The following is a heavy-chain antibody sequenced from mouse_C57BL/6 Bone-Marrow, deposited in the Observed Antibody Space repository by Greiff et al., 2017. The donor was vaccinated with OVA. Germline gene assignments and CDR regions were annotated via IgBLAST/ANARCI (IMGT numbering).Heavy chain of an antibody. CDR1: GFTFSNYW. Sequence: EVQVVESGGGLVQPGGSMKLSCVASGFTFSNYWMNWVRQSPEKGLEWVAQIRLKSDNYATHYAESVKGRFTISRDDSKSSVYLQMNNLRAEDTGIYYCTSATRYFDYWGQGTTLTVSS. D-gene: IGHD6-1*01. J-gene: IGHJ2*01. CDR2: IRLKSDNYAT. V-gene: IGHV6-3*01. CDR3: TSATRYFDY.